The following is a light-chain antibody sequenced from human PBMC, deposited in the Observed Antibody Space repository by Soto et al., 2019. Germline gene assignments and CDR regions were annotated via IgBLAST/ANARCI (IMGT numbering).Light chain of an antibody. CDR3: QHYGIAPIT. Sequence: IVLPHSPANLSVSPQRRAILSCRASPSVGSRLAWYQQKPGQAPRLLISGASSRATGTPERFSGSGSATDFTLTITRLEPEDFALYYCQHYGIAPITFGQGTRLEIK. V-gene: IGKV3-20*01. CDR2: GAS. CDR1: PSVGSR. J-gene: IGKJ5*01.